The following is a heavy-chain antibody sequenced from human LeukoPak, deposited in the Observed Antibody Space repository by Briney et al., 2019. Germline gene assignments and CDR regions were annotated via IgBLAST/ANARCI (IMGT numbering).Heavy chain of an antibody. J-gene: IGHJ6*02. CDR2: IDPNSGGT. D-gene: IGHD2-2*01. CDR1: GYTFTGYY. CDR3: ARDGFYCSSTSCYVDYYYGMDV. Sequence: EASVKVSCKASGYTFTGYYMHWVRQAPGQGLEWMGWIDPNSGGTNYAQKFQGWVTMTRDTSISTAYMELSRLRSDDTAVYYCARDGFYCSSTSCYVDYYYGMDVWGQGTTVTASS. V-gene: IGHV1-2*04.